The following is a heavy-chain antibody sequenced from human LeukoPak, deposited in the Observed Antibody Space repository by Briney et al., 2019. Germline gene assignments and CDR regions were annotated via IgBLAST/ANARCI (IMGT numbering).Heavy chain of an antibody. D-gene: IGHD2-21*01. CDR1: GGSISSYY. J-gene: IGHJ3*02. Sequence: SETLSLTCTVSGGSISSYYWSWIGQPAGKGLEWIGRIYTSGSTNYNPSLKSRVTMSVDTSKNQFSLKLSSVTAADTAVYYCARGIPSSLPTAFDIWGQGTMVTVSS. CDR3: ARGIPSSLPTAFDI. V-gene: IGHV4-4*07. CDR2: IYTSGST.